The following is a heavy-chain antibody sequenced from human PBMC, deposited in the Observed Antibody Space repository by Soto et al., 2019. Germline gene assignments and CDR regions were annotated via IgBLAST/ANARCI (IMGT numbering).Heavy chain of an antibody. CDR2: ISSNGGST. CDR1: GFTFSSYA. D-gene: IGHD1-26*01. J-gene: IGHJ6*02. V-gene: IGHV3-64D*08. Sequence: GGSLRLSCSASGFTFSSYAMHWVRQAPGKGLEYVSAISSNGGSTYYADSVKGRFTISSDNSKNTLYLQMSSLRAEDTAVYYCVKVGSGGSYYYYGMDVWGQGTTVTVSS. CDR3: VKVGSGGSYYYYGMDV.